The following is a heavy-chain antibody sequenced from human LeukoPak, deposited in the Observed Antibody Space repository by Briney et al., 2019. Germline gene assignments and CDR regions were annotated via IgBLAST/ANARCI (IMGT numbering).Heavy chain of an antibody. Sequence: GGSLRLSCAASGFTFSDYYMSWIRQAPGKGLEWVSYISGGGETTLYADSVKGRFTTSRDNAKNSLYLQLTSLRAEDTAVYYCARVGRIQYFDCWGQGTLVTVSS. V-gene: IGHV3-11*04. J-gene: IGHJ4*02. D-gene: IGHD5-18*01. CDR1: GFTFSDYY. CDR3: ARVGRIQYFDC. CDR2: ISGGGETT.